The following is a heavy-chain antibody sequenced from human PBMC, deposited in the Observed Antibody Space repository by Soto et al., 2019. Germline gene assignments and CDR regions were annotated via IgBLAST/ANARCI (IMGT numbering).Heavy chain of an antibody. Sequence: GASEKVACTASGYAFTTYHRHWALLSSGQGLEGMGMIDPSDGTTTYAQKLQGRVTMTRDTATSTVYMELSSLRSEDTAVDYCARDEVPDVQHGAFDSWGPGTRITV. CDR1: GYAFTTYH. V-gene: IGHV1-46*04. J-gene: IGHJ3*02. CDR2: IDPSDGTT. D-gene: IGHD2-2*01. CDR3: ARDEVPDVQHGAFDS.